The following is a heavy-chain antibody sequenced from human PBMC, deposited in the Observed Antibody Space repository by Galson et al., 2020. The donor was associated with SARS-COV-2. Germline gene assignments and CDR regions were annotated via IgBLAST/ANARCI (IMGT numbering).Heavy chain of an antibody. V-gene: IGHV3-21*01. D-gene: IGHD3-3*01. CDR3: ARDPSPGYDFWSGYYVPYYYGMDV. Sequence: GGSLRLSCAASGFTFSSYSMNWVRQAPGKGLEWVSSISSSSSYIYYADSVKGRFTISRDNAKNSLYLQMNSLRAEDTAVYYCARDPSPGYDFWSGYYVPYYYGMDVWGQGTTVTVSS. CDR2: ISSSSSYI. J-gene: IGHJ6*02. CDR1: GFTFSSYS.